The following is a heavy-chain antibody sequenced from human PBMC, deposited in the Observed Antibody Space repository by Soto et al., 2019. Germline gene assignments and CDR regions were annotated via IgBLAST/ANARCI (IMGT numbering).Heavy chain of an antibody. J-gene: IGHJ4*02. CDR2: IWYDGSNK. CDR3: ARDLVAGSGSLDY. CDR1: GFTFSSYG. D-gene: IGHD3-10*01. Sequence: GSLRLSCAASGFTFSSYGMHWVRQAPGKGLEWVAIIWYDGSNKYYADSVKGRFTISRDNSQNTLYLQMNSLGAEDTAVYYCARDLVAGSGSLDYWGQGTLVTSPQ. V-gene: IGHV3-33*01.